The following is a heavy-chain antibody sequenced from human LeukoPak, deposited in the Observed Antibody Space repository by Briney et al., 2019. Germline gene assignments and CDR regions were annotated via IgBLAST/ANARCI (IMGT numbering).Heavy chain of an antibody. CDR1: GYSISSGYY. D-gene: IGHD6-19*01. CDR3: ARLGQWLVQPHPYYYYYYMDV. V-gene: IGHV4-38-2*02. Sequence: SETLSLTCTVSGYSISSGYYWGWIRQPPGKGLEWIGNIYPTGSTYYNPSLKSRVTISVDTSKNQFSLKLSSVTAADTAVYYCARLGQWLVQPHPYYYYYYMDVWGKGTTVTISS. CDR2: IYPTGST. J-gene: IGHJ6*03.